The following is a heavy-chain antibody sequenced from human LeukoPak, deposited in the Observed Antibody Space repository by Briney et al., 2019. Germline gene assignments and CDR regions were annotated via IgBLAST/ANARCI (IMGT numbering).Heavy chain of an antibody. D-gene: IGHD1-1*01. Sequence: PSETLSLTCAVYGGSFSGYYWSWIRQPPGKGLEWIGYIYYSGSTNYNPSLKSRVTISVDTSKNQFSLKLSSVTAADTAVYYCARHDPGRPGFRENLPFDYWGQGTLVTVSS. J-gene: IGHJ4*02. CDR1: GGSFSGYY. V-gene: IGHV4-59*08. CDR2: IYYSGST. CDR3: ARHDPGRPGFRENLPFDY.